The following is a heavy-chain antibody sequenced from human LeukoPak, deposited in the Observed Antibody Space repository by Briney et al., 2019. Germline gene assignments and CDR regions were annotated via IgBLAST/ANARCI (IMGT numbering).Heavy chain of an antibody. J-gene: IGHJ6*03. V-gene: IGHV3-7*01. CDR2: IKQDGSEK. CDR3: ARDPYSGSYSDYYYCYMDV. CDR1: GFTFSSYW. D-gene: IGHD1-26*01. Sequence: GGSLRLSCAASGFTFSSYWMSWVRQAPGKGLEWVANIKQDGSEKYYVDSVKGRFTISRDDAKNSLYLQLNSLRAEDTAVYYCARDPYSGSYSDYYYCYMDVWGKGTTVTVSS.